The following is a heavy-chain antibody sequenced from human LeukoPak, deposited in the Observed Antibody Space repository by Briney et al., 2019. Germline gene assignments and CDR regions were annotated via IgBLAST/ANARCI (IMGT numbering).Heavy chain of an antibody. CDR2: IWYDGSNK. J-gene: IGHJ5*02. CDR3: ARDSIDPYNWFDP. V-gene: IGHV3-33*01. Sequence: GGSLRLSCAASGFTFSSYGMHWVRQAPGKGLEWVAVIWYDGSNKYYADSVKGRFTISRDNSKNTLYLQMNSLRAEDTAVYYCARDSIDPYNWFDPWGQGTLVTVSS. CDR1: GFTFSSYG.